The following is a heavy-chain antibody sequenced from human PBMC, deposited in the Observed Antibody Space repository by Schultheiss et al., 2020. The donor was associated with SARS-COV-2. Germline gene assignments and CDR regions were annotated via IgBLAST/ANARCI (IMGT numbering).Heavy chain of an antibody. CDR3: ATLRYFDSGFDY. J-gene: IGHJ4*02. CDR2: IYYSGST. CDR1: GGSISSYY. V-gene: IGHV4-59*12. Sequence: SETLSLTCTVSGGSISSYYWSWIRQPPGKGLEWIGYIYYSGSTNYNPSLKSRVTISVDTSKNQFSLKLSSVTAADTAVYYCATLRYFDSGFDYWGQGTLVTVSS. D-gene: IGHD3-9*01.